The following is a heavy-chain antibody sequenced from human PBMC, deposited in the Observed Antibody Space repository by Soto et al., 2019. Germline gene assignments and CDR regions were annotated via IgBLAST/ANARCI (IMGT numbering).Heavy chain of an antibody. CDR3: ARVASYSSGWEFDY. CDR1: GFTFSSYA. Sequence: PGGSLRLSCAASGFTFSSYAMHWVRQAPGKGLEWVAVISYDGSNKYYADSVKGRFTISRDNSKNTLYLQTNSLRAEDTAVYYCARVASYSSGWEFDYWGQGTLVTVSS. V-gene: IGHV3-30-3*01. J-gene: IGHJ4*02. CDR2: ISYDGSNK. D-gene: IGHD6-19*01.